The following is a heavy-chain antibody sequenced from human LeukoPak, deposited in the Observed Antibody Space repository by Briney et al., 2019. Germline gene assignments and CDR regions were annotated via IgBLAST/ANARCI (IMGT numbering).Heavy chain of an antibody. D-gene: IGHD3-22*01. CDR1: GGTFSSYA. J-gene: IGHJ3*02. Sequence: GASVKVSCKASGGTFSSYAISWVRQAPGQGLEWMGGIIPIFGTANYAQKFQGGVTITADESTSTAYMELSSLRSEDTAVYYCAREWERTYYYDSSGYRTDAFDIWGQGTMVTVSS. V-gene: IGHV1-69*13. CDR2: IIPIFGTA. CDR3: AREWERTYYYDSSGYRTDAFDI.